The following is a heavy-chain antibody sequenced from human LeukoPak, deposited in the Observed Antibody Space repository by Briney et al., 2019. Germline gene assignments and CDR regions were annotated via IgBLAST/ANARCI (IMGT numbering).Heavy chain of an antibody. CDR3: AKDTGLVGATRYYFDY. CDR1: GFTFSSYD. V-gene: IGHV3-33*06. D-gene: IGHD1-26*01. J-gene: IGHJ4*02. CDR2: IWYGGSNK. Sequence: PGGSLRLPCAASGFTFSSYDMHWVRQAPGRGLEWVAVIWYGGSNKYYADSVKGRFTISRDNSQNTLYLQMNSLRVEDTAVYYCAKDTGLVGATRYYFDYWGQGTLVTVSS.